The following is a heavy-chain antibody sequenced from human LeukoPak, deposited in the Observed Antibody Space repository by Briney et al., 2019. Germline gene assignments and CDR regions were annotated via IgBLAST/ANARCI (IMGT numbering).Heavy chain of an antibody. Sequence: SQTLSLTCAISVDSLSSNTAAWDCIRHSPSSGLEWLGRTYYRSKWYNDYAVSVKSRMTINPDTSKNQLSLQLNSVTPEDTAVYYCVRGCRGAFEIWGQGTTVTVSS. CDR2: TYYRSKWYN. D-gene: IGHD4/OR15-4a*01. J-gene: IGHJ3*02. CDR1: VDSLSSNTAA. CDR3: VRGCRGAFEI. V-gene: IGHV6-1*01.